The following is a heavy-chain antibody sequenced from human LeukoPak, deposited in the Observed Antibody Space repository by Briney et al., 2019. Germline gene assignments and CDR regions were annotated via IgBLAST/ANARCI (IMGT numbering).Heavy chain of an antibody. CDR3: AKDPYYYGSGSYYY. Sequence: GGSLRLSCAASGFTFSSYGMHWVRQAPGKGLEWVAVISYDGSNKYYADSVKGRSTISRHNSKNTLYLQMNSLRAEDTAVYYCAKDPYYYGSGSYYYWGQGTLVTVSS. J-gene: IGHJ4*02. V-gene: IGHV3-30*18. CDR1: GFTFSSYG. D-gene: IGHD3-10*01. CDR2: ISYDGSNK.